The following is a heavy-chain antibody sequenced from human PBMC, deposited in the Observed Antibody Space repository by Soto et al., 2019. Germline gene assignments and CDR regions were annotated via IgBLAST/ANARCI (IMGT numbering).Heavy chain of an antibody. CDR3: ARLIEAVAATHSLWFDP. V-gene: IGHV4-59*08. D-gene: IGHD2-15*01. J-gene: IGHJ5*02. Sequence: PSETLSLTCTVSGGSISSYYWSWIRQPPGKGLEWIGHIYYSGSTNYNPSLKSRVTISVDTSKNQFSLKLSSVTAADTAVYYCARLIEAVAATHSLWFDPWGQGTLVTVSS. CDR2: IYYSGST. CDR1: GGSISSYY.